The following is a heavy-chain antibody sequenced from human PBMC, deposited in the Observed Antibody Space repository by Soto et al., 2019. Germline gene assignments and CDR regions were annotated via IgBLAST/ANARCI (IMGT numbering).Heavy chain of an antibody. CDR1: GFTFSNAW. CDR3: AKDLSVVVIMAY. V-gene: IGHV3-23*01. J-gene: IGHJ4*02. CDR2: ISGSGGST. D-gene: IGHD3-22*01. Sequence: GGSLRLSCAASGFTFSNAWMSWVRQAPGKGLEWVSAISGSGGSTYYADSVKGRFTISRDNSKNTLYLQMNSLRAEDTAVYYCAKDLSVVVIMAYWGQGTLVTVSS.